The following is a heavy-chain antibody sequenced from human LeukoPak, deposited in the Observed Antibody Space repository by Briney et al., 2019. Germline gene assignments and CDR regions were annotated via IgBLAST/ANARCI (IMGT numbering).Heavy chain of an antibody. CDR1: GYTFTSYA. CDR3: ARLSYDSSGYFPVAPRDY. V-gene: IGHV7-4-1*02. CDR2: INTNTGNP. D-gene: IGHD3-22*01. Sequence: ASVKVSCKASGYTFTSYAMNWVRQAPGQGLEWMGWINTNTGNPTYAQGFIGRFVFSLDTSVSTAYLQISSLKAEDTAVYYCARLSYDSSGYFPVAPRDYWGQGTLVTVSS. J-gene: IGHJ4*02.